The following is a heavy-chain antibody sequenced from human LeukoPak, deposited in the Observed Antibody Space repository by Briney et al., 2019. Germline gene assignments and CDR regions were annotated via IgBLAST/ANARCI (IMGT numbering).Heavy chain of an antibody. CDR1: GGSISSYY. V-gene: IGHV4-59*01. CDR3: ARSRSPTIGFDY. Sequence: SETLSLTCTVSGGSISSYYWSWIRHPPGKGLEWIGYIYYSGSTNYNPSLKSRVTISVDTSKNQFSLKLSSVTAADTAVYYCARSRSPTIGFDYWGQGTLVTVSS. J-gene: IGHJ4*02. D-gene: IGHD1-1*01. CDR2: IYYSGST.